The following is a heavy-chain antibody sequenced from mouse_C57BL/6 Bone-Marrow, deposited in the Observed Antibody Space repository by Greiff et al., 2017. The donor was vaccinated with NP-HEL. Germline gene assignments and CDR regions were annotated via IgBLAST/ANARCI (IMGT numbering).Heavy chain of an antibody. CDR3: ARDAPYYGSSHWYFDV. V-gene: IGHV7-1*01. J-gene: IGHJ1*03. D-gene: IGHD1-1*01. CDR1: GFTFSDFY. Sequence: EVQVVESGGGLVQSGRSLRLSCATSGFTFSDFYMEWVRQAPGKGLEWIAASRNKANDYTTEYSASVKGRFIVSRDTSQSILYLQMNALRAEDTAIYYCARDAPYYGSSHWYFDVWGTGTTVTVSS. CDR2: SRNKANDYTT.